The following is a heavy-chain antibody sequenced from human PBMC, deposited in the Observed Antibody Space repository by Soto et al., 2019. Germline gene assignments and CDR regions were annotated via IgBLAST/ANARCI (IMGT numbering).Heavy chain of an antibody. Sequence: SETLSLTCTVSGGSISSYYWSWIRQPPGKGLEWIGYIYYSGSTNYNPSLKSRVTISVDTSKNQFSLKLSSVTAADTAVYYCARVAYCGGDCYSNYFDYWGQGTLVTSPQ. J-gene: IGHJ4*02. CDR3: ARVAYCGGDCYSNYFDY. CDR1: GGSISSYY. D-gene: IGHD2-21*02. CDR2: IYYSGST. V-gene: IGHV4-59*01.